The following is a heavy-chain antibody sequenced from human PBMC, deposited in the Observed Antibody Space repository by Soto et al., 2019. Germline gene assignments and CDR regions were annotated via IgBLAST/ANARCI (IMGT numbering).Heavy chain of an antibody. Sequence: QVQLVQSGPEVKKPGSSVKVSCEASGGTFSNFVVNWVRQAPGQGLEWVGGIIPLVNVAKYAQKLEGRVTIVADDSTSAAHMDLTSLRSDDTAVYYCAASGMDVLGYHYTDPAGLDIWGQWTMVTVSS. CDR3: AASGMDVLGYHYTDPAGLDI. V-gene: IGHV1-69*01. CDR1: GGTFSNFV. D-gene: IGHD3-22*01. J-gene: IGHJ3*02. CDR2: IIPLVNVA.